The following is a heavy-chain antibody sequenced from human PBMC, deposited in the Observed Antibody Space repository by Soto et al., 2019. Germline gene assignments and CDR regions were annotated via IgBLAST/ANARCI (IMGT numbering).Heavy chain of an antibody. J-gene: IGHJ6*02. V-gene: IGHV2-26*01. CDR2: IFSNDEK. CDR1: GFSLSNARMG. CDR3: ARILDRDGYNFHYYGMDV. Sequence: QVTLNESGPVLVNPTETLTLTCTVSGFSLSNARMGVSWIRQPPGKALEWLAHIFSNDEKSYSTSLKSRLTISKDTSKSQVVLTMTNMDPVDTATYYCARILDRDGYNFHYYGMDVWGQGTTVTVSS. D-gene: IGHD5-12*01.